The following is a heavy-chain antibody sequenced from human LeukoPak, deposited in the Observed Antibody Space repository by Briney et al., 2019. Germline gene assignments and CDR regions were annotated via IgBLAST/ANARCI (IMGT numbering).Heavy chain of an antibody. D-gene: IGHD3-10*01. J-gene: IGHJ5*01. Sequence: GGSLRLSCAASGFTFTSHGMHWVRQAPGKGLEWVAHIRYDGSNKYYADSVKGRFTISRDDSKKMLYLQMNSLRPEETAVYYCARGRRSGGITMIRGVKDRGWFDFWGQGTLVTVSS. V-gene: IGHV3-30*02. CDR3: ARGRRSGGITMIRGVKDRGWFDF. CDR1: GFTFTSHG. CDR2: IRYDGSNK.